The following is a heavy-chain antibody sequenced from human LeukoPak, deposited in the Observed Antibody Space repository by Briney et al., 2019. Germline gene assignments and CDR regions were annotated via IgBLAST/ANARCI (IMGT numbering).Heavy chain of an antibody. CDR2: ISYDGSNK. D-gene: IGHD5-12*01. CDR1: GFTFCSYA. V-gene: IGHV3-30*04. J-gene: IGHJ5*02. Sequence: PGGSLRLSCAASGFTFCSYAMHWVRQAPGKGLEWVAVISYDGSNKYYADSVKGRFTISRDNSKNTLYLQMNSLRAEDTAVYYCARVGVVATIYGWFDPWGQGTLVTVSS. CDR3: ARVGVVATIYGWFDP.